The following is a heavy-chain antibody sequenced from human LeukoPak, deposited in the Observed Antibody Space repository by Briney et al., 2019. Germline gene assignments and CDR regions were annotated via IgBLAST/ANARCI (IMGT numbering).Heavy chain of an antibody. CDR1: GFTFSAYA. V-gene: IGHV3-30*04. Sequence: GGSLRLSCAASGFTFSAYALHWVRQAPGKGLEWVAVVSNEAENTRHYVDSVKGRFTISRDNSKNTVYLQMDSLRAEDTAVYYCARDPVRYYGSGTIMYYFDYWGQGTLVTVSS. CDR2: VSNEAENTR. D-gene: IGHD3-10*01. J-gene: IGHJ4*02. CDR3: ARDPVRYYGSGTIMYYFDY.